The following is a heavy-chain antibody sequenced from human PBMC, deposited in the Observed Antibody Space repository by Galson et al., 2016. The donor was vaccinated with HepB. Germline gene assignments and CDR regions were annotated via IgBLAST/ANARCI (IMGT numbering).Heavy chain of an antibody. V-gene: IGHV3-21*01. CDR1: GFAFEADS. J-gene: IGHJ1*01. CDR3: ARGVGVEVAVTEDEYFPH. D-gene: IGHD2-15*01. CDR2: ITGSSSHS. Sequence: SCAASGFAFEADSMNWVRQAPGKGLEWISSITGSSSHSYFADSVKGRFAISRDNGKKSLFLQMNGLRPEDTTVYYCARGVGVEVAVTEDEYFPHWGQGILVIVSS.